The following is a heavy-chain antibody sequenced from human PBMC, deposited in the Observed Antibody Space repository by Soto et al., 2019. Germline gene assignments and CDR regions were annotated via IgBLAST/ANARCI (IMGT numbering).Heavy chain of an antibody. Sequence: GGSLRLSFSASGFTFSSYAMRWVRQAPGEGLEWVSDISGSGGSTYDAASEKGRFNISSDNSKNKLYLQMNSQRAEVTAVYYCAKDDPTFGGVIDYNWFDPWGQGTLVTVSS. CDR2: ISGSGGST. V-gene: IGHV3-23*01. D-gene: IGHD3-16*02. CDR1: GFTFSSYA. J-gene: IGHJ5*02. CDR3: AKDDPTFGGVIDYNWFDP.